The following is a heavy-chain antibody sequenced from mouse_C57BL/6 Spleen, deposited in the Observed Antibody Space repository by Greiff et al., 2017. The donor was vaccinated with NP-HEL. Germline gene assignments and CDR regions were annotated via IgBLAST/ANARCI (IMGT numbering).Heavy chain of an antibody. CDR2: IDPSDSYT. Sequence: QVQLQQPGAELVMPGASVKLSCKASGYTFTSYWMHWVKQRPGQGLEWIGEIDPSDSYTNYNQKFKGKSTLTVDKSSSTAYMQLSSLTSEDSAVYYCARRSLYDAMDYWGQGTSVTVSS. D-gene: IGHD6-1*01. J-gene: IGHJ4*01. CDR1: GYTFTSYW. CDR3: ARRSLYDAMDY. V-gene: IGHV1-69*01.